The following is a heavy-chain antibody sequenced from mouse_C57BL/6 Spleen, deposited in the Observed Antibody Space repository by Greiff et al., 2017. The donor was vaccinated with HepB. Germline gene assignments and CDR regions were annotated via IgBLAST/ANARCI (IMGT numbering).Heavy chain of an antibody. Sequence: VQLQQSGPELVKPGASVKISCKASGYTFTDYYMNWVKQSHGKSLEWIGDINPNNGGTSYNQKFKGKATLTVDKSSSTAYMELRSLTSEDSAVYYCARGTTVSFDYWGKGTTLTVSS. CDR1: GYTFTDYY. J-gene: IGHJ2*01. V-gene: IGHV1-26*01. D-gene: IGHD1-1*01. CDR2: INPNNGGT. CDR3: ARGTTVSFDY.